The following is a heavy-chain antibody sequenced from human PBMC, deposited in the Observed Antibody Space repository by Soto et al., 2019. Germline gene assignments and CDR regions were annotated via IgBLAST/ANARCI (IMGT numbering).Heavy chain of an antibody. CDR2: ISYDGKQT. Sequence: SCKASGYIFTAYSMHWVRQAPGKGLEWVAVISYDGKQTYYADSVKGRFTISKDKSKRTLFLLMNSLRVDDTAVYYCARHGRGSNSYFDLWGRGTLVTVSS. CDR3: ARHGRGSNSYFDL. J-gene: IGHJ2*01. D-gene: IGHD3-10*01. CDR1: GYIFTAYS. V-gene: IGHV3-30*04.